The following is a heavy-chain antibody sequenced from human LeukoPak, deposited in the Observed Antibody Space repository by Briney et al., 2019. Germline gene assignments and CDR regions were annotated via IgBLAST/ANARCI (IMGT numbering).Heavy chain of an antibody. J-gene: IGHJ5*02. Sequence: PGRSLRLSCAASGFTFSTYAMPWVRQAPDKGLEWVAIISDDGSNECYADSVKGRFTISRDNSKNTLYLQMNSLRPEDTAVYYCARRATRSIYWFDPWGQGTLVTVSS. D-gene: IGHD1-1*01. CDR2: ISDDGSNE. CDR1: GFTFSTYA. V-gene: IGHV3-30-3*01. CDR3: ARRATRSIYWFDP.